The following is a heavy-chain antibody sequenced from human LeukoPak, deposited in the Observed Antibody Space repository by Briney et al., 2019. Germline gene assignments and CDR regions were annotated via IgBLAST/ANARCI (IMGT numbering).Heavy chain of an antibody. CDR3: ARELITMVRGY. Sequence: TGGTLRLSCAASSFPYGGFWMIWVRQVPGKGLEWLAKINQDGSEEYYVDSGKGRFIMSRDNAKTLLYLQMSSLRAEDTAVYYWARELITMVRGYWGQGTLVTVSS. CDR1: SFPYGGFW. V-gene: IGHV3-7*01. D-gene: IGHD3-10*01. J-gene: IGHJ1*01. CDR2: INQDGSEE.